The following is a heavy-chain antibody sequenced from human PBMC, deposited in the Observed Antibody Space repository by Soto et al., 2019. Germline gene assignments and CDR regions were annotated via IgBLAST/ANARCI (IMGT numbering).Heavy chain of an antibody. Sequence: GESVQSSCAGCGYTVTHYWIGWVRQMPGKGLEWMGIIYPGDSDTRYSPSFQGQVTFSADKSTTSAYLQWSSLKASDTAIYFCARRARGNWAFDYWGQGTLVTVSS. V-gene: IGHV5-51*01. CDR1: GYTVTHYW. D-gene: IGHD3-16*01. CDR2: IYPGDSDT. CDR3: ARRARGNWAFDY. J-gene: IGHJ4*02.